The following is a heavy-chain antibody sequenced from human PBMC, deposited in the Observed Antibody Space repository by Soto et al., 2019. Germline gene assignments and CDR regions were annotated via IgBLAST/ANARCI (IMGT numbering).Heavy chain of an antibody. CDR3: ARETRLRSSGWSYDFEF. J-gene: IGHJ4*02. V-gene: IGHV3-48*02. CDR1: GFTLSSYS. D-gene: IGHD6-19*01. CDR2: ISGSGGTI. Sequence: EVQLVESGGGMVQPGGSLRVSCATSGFTLSSYSMHWVRQAPGKGLEWVYYISGSGGTIYYADSVKGRFTISRDNAQNSLSVQMISLRDAETSVYFCARETRLRSSGWSYDFEFWCQGARVTGAS.